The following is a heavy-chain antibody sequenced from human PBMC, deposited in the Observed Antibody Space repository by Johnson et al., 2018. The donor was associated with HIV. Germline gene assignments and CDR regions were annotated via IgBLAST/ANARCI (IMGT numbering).Heavy chain of an antibody. Sequence: VESGGDLIKPGRSLRLSCAASGFTFSSYAMHWVRQAPGKGLEWVAVISYDGSNKYYADSVKGRFTISRDNSKNTLYLQMNSLRAEDTAVYYCAKVLAGIAARPLTFDAFDIWGQGTMVTVSS. J-gene: IGHJ3*02. CDR3: AKVLAGIAARPLTFDAFDI. CDR2: ISYDGSNK. D-gene: IGHD6-6*01. V-gene: IGHV3-30*04. CDR1: GFTFSSYA.